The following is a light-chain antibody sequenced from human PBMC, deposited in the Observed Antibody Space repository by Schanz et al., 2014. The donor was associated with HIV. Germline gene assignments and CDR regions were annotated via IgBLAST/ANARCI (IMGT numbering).Light chain of an antibody. CDR2: DVS. Sequence: QSALTQPPSASGSPGQSVTISCTGTSSDIGAYNYVSWYQHHPGKAPQLMIYDVSHRPSGISSRFSGSKSGNTASLTVSGLQAEDEADYHCCSYAGYSTFLFGGGTKLTVL. CDR1: SSDIGAYNY. CDR3: CSYAGYSTFL. V-gene: IGLV2-8*01. J-gene: IGLJ3*02.